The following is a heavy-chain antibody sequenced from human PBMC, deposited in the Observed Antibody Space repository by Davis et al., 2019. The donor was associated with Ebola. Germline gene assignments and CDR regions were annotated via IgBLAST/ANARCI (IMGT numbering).Heavy chain of an antibody. J-gene: IGHJ6*02. V-gene: IGHV4-59*08. CDR2: IYYSGST. Sequence: MPSETLPLTCTVSGCPISSYYWSWIRQPPGKGLEWIGYIYYSGSTNYNPSPKTRVTISVDTSKNQFSLKLSSVTAADTAVYYRARFVGYGNSTSCWYYGMDVWGQGTTVTVSS. D-gene: IGHD2-2*01. CDR1: GCPISSYY. CDR3: ARFVGYGNSTSCWYYGMDV.